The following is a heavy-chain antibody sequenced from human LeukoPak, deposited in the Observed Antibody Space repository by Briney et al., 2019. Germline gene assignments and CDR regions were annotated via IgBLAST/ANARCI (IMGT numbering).Heavy chain of an antibody. CDR3: ARGSPLEWELHWFDP. V-gene: IGHV1-2*02. D-gene: IGHD1-26*01. CDR2: INPNSGGA. J-gene: IGHJ5*02. Sequence: ASVKVSCKASGYTFTGYYMHWVRQAPGQGLEWMGWINPNSGGANYAQKFQGRVTMTRDTSISTAYMGLSRLRSDDTAVYYCARGSPLEWELHWFDPWGQGTLVTVSS. CDR1: GYTFTGYY.